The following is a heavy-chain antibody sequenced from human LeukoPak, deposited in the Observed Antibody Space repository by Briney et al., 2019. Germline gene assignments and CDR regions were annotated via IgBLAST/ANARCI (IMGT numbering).Heavy chain of an antibody. J-gene: IGHJ6*03. CDR3: ARGSMVRGVTGLYYYYMDV. V-gene: IGHV4-59*01. Sequence: SETLSLTCTVSGGSINNYYWSWIRQPPGKGLEWIGYIYYSGSTSYNPSLKSRVTISVDTSKNQFSLKLSSVTAADTAVYYCARGSMVRGVTGLYYYYMDVWGKGTTVTVSS. CDR2: IYYSGST. CDR1: GGSINNYY. D-gene: IGHD3-10*01.